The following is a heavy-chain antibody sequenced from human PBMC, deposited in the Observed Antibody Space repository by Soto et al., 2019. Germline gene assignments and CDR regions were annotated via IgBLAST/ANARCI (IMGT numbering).Heavy chain of an antibody. CDR1: GYTFTSYA. CDR2: INAGNGNT. Sequence: QVQLVQSGAEVKKPGASVKVSCKASGYTFTSYAMHWVRQAPGQWLEWMGWINAGNGNTKYSQKFQGRVTITRDTSASTAYMELSSLRSEDTAVYYCARSIVVVTAADYWGQGTLVTVSS. CDR3: ARSIVVVTAADY. V-gene: IGHV1-3*01. J-gene: IGHJ4*02. D-gene: IGHD2-21*02.